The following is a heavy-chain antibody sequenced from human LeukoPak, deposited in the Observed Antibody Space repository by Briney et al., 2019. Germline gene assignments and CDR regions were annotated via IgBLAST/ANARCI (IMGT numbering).Heavy chain of an antibody. CDR1: GDSFTSYA. V-gene: IGHV1-18*01. CDR2: ISAYDGNT. CDR3: ARDLSDIVVVPAAFESYV. Sequence: SVKLSCKPSGDSFTSYAISWVPHAPGEGLEWMGWISAYDGNTNYAQKLQGRLTMTTDPSTSTAYMELGRLRSDDRAVYYCARDLSDIVVVPAAFESYVWAQETVVSVST. D-gene: IGHD2-2*01. J-gene: IGHJ4*02.